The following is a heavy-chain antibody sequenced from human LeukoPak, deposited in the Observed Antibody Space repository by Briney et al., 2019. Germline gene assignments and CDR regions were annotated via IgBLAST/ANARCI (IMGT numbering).Heavy chain of an antibody. J-gene: IGHJ5*02. V-gene: IGHV4-4*07. Sequence: SETLSLTCTVSGGSISSYYWSWIRQPAGKGLEWIGRIYTSGSTNYNPSLKSRVTMSVDTSKNQCSLKLSSVTAADTAVYYCAXXXXGGMTGYYNWFDPWGQGTLVTVSS. D-gene: IGHD3-9*01. CDR2: IYTSGST. CDR3: AXXXXGGMTGYYNWFDP. CDR1: GGSISSYY.